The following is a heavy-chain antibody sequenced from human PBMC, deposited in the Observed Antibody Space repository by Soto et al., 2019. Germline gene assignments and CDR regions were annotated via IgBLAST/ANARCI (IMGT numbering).Heavy chain of an antibody. D-gene: IGHD3-3*01. CDR3: AHSSSTIFGVVEVVWFDP. CDR2: IYWDDDK. CDR1: GFSLSTSGVG. J-gene: IGHJ5*02. V-gene: IGHV2-5*02. Sequence: QITLKESGPTLVKPTQPLTLTCTFSGFSLSTSGVGVGWIRQPPGKALEWLALIYWDDDKRYSPSLKSRLTITKDTSKNRVVLTMTNIDPVDTATYYCAHSSSTIFGVVEVVWFDPWGQGTLVTVSS.